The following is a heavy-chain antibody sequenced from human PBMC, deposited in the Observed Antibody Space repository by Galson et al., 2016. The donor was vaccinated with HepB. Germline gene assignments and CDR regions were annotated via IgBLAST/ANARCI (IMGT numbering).Heavy chain of an antibody. CDR2: ISWHSRSI. CDR1: GFNFEDYA. CDR3: VKDVQLGLDAFAV. V-gene: IGHV3-9*01. Sequence: SLRLSCAVSGFNFEDYAMHWVRQAPGKGLEWVSGISWHSRSIGYAASVRGRFTISRDNAKNSLYLQMNTLRPEDTALYYCVKDVQLGLDAFAVWGQGTMVIVS. J-gene: IGHJ3*01. D-gene: IGHD1-7*01.